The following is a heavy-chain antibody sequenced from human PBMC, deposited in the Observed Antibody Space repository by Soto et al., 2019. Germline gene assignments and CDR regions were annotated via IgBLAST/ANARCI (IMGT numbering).Heavy chain of an antibody. CDR1: NGSISSAGYY. J-gene: IGHJ4*02. V-gene: IGHV4-31*03. D-gene: IGHD3-3*01. Sequence: SETLSLTCTVSNGSISSAGYYWSWIRQHPGKGLEWIGYIYYSESTYYDPSLKSRVTMSVDTSKNQFSLKLSSVTAADTAVYYCARTLLFLQWSYYFDYWGRGTLVTVSS. CDR3: ARTLLFLQWSYYFDY. CDR2: IYYSEST.